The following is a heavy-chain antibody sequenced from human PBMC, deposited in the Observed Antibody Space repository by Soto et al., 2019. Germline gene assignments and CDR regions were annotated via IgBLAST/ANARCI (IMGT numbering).Heavy chain of an antibody. V-gene: IGHV3-11*01. Sequence: QVQLVESGGGLVKPGGSLRLSCAASGFSFSDYYMSWVRQAPGKGLEWVSYISGGSDTIYYADSVKGRFTISRDNAKNSLYLHMNSLRTEDTAVYYCAPVRRVGTSDSWGQGTLVTVSS. J-gene: IGHJ4*02. CDR3: APVRRVGTSDS. CDR2: ISGGSDTI. D-gene: IGHD1-26*01. CDR1: GFSFSDYY.